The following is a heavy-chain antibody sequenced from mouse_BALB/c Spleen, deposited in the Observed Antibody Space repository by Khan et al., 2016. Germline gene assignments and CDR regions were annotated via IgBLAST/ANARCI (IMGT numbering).Heavy chain of an antibody. Sequence: EVELVESGGSLAKPGGSLKLSCAASGFTFSSYAMSWVRQTPEKRLEWVASISSGGGYTYYLDSVKGRFTISSATAKNPLYLQMNTVTSEDTAMYYCARYGYDVCDFDDWGPGTMVTVSS. CDR3: ARYGYDVCDFDD. CDR1: GFTFSSYA. CDR2: ISSGGGYT. V-gene: IGHV5-9-1*01. D-gene: IGHD2-14*01. J-gene: IGHJ1*01.